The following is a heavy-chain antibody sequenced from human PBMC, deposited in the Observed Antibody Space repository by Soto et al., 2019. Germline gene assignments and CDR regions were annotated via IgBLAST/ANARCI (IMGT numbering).Heavy chain of an antibody. CDR3: ARSPRNWGFDY. D-gene: IGHD7-27*01. V-gene: IGHV1-69*01. Sequence: CKAAGYIISIDPSGCLLQAPGQGLEWMGGIIPIFGTANYAQKFQGRVTITADESTSTAYMELSSLRSEDTAVYYCARSPRNWGFDYWGLGTLVTVSS. J-gene: IGHJ4*02. CDR1: GYIISIDP. CDR2: IIPIFGTA.